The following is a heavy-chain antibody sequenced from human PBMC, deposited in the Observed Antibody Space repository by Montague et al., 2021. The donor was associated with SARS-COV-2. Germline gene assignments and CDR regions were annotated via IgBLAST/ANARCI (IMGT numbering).Heavy chain of an antibody. CDR1: GGAMNSVSDF. Sequence: SETLSLTCTASGGAMNSVSDFWGWIRQPPGKGLEWLGRVRPSGRTNYNPSVGSRVAVSLDTSRSQFSLKLSSLTAADAAVYYCVTDTGCHGFDYWGRGTLVAVSS. D-gene: IGHD5-18*01. CDR2: VRPSGRT. CDR3: VTDTGCHGFDY. J-gene: IGHJ4*02. V-gene: IGHV4-39*07.